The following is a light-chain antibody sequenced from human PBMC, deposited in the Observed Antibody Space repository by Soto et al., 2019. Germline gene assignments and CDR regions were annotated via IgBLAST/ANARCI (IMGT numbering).Light chain of an antibody. CDR3: ISYTSDDVRYV. J-gene: IGLJ1*01. Sequence: QSALTQPASVSGTPGQSITISCTGSNSDVGIYDFVSWYQHHPGRAPKLIVSEVCHRPSGVSNRFSGSKSGNTASLTISGLQSEDEADYYCISYTSDDVRYVFGTGTKLTVL. CDR2: EVC. V-gene: IGLV2-14*01. CDR1: NSDVGIYDF.